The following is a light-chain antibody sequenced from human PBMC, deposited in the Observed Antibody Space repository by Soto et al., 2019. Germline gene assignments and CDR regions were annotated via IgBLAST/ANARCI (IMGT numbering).Light chain of an antibody. CDR2: GAS. J-gene: IGKJ1*01. V-gene: IGKV3-15*01. CDR1: QSVSSN. Sequence: MTQSPSSLSASVGDRVTLSCRASQSVSSNLAWYQQKPGQAPRLLIYGASTRATGIPARFSGSGSGTEFTLTISSLQSEDFAVYYCQQYNNWGTFGQGTKVEIK. CDR3: QQYNNWGT.